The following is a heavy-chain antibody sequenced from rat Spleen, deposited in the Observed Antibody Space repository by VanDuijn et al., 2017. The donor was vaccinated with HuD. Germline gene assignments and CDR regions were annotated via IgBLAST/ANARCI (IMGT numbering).Heavy chain of an antibody. CDR3: ARHLREASGVMDA. J-gene: IGHJ4*01. CDR1: GFSLTSNG. D-gene: IGHD4-3*01. V-gene: IGHV2-72*01. CDR2: IWAGGST. Sequence: QVQLKESGPGLMQPSETLSLTCTVSGFSLTSNGVGWVRQPLGKGLVWMGTIWAGGSTNYNSAVQSRLSISRDTSKSQVFLKMNSLQPEDTATYYCARHLREASGVMDAWGQGASVTVSP.